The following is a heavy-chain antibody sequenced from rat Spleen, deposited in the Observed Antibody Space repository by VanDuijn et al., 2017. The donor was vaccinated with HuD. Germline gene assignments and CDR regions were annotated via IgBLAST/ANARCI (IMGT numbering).Heavy chain of an antibody. CDR2: LSYDGATT. D-gene: IGHD1-6*01. CDR1: GFTFSHYG. J-gene: IGHJ2*01. V-gene: IGHV5-29*01. CDR3: ARRHYGYTDYFDY. Sequence: EVQLVESGGGLLQPGRSMKLSCAASGFTFSHYGMAWVRQAPTKGLEWVATLSYDGATTYYRDSVKGRFTISSENAKSTLYLQMDSLRSEDTATYYCARRHYGYTDYFDYWGQGVMVTVSS.